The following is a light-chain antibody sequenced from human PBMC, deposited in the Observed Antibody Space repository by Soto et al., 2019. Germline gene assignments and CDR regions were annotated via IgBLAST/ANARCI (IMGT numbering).Light chain of an antibody. J-gene: IGKJ1*01. V-gene: IGKV1-5*01. CDR3: QQYNSYSWT. CDR2: DAS. Sequence: DIQMTQSPSTLSASVGDRVTITCXASQSISXWLAWYQQKPGKAPKLLIYDASSLESGVPSRFSGSGSGTEFTLTISSLQPDDFATYYCQQYNSYSWTFGQGTKVEIK. CDR1: QSISXW.